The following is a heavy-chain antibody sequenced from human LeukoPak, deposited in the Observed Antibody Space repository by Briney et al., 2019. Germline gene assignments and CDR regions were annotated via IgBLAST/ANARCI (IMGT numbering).Heavy chain of an antibody. J-gene: IGHJ5*02. Sequence: PSETLSLTCTVSGGSISPYFWSWFRQPPGKGLEWIGYISYTESTIYSPSLKSRVTISVDTSKNQFSLQLTSVTAADTAVYYCARDDYRGVTNFDPWGQGTLVTVSS. CDR1: GGSISPYF. V-gene: IGHV4-59*01. D-gene: IGHD3-10*01. CDR3: ARDDYRGVTNFDP. CDR2: ISYTEST.